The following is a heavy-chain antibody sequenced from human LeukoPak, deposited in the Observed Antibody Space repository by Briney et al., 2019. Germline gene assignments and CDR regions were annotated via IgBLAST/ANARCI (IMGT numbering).Heavy chain of an antibody. CDR3: AKVRLLWFRELLFSPDFDY. V-gene: IGHV3-23*01. D-gene: IGHD3-10*01. Sequence: GGALRLSCAASGFTFSSYAMSWVRQAPGKGLEWVSAISGSGGSTYYADSVKGRFTISGDNSKNTLYLQMNSLRAEDTAVYYCAKVRLLWFRELLFSPDFDYWGQGTLVTVSS. CDR1: GFTFSSYA. J-gene: IGHJ4*02. CDR2: ISGSGGST.